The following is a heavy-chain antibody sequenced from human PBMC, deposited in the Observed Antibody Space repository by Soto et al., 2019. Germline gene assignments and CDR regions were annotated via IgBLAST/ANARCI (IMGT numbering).Heavy chain of an antibody. J-gene: IGHJ5*02. V-gene: IGHV4-31*03. CDR2: IYYSAST. CDR3: ARWWSGSRQGFDP. CDR1: GGSISSGDYY. Sequence: LSLTCTVSGGSISSGDYYWSWIRQHPGKGLEWIGYIYYSASTYYNPSLKSRVTISVDTSKNQFSLKLSSVTAADTAVYYCARWWSGSRQGFDPWGQGTLVTVSS. D-gene: IGHD3-3*01.